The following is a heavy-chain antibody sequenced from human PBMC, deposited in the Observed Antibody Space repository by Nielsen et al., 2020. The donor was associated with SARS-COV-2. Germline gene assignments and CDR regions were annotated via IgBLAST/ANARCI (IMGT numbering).Heavy chain of an antibody. V-gene: IGHV3-9*01. CDR2: ISWNSGSI. J-gene: IGHJ5*02. Sequence: SLKISCAASGFTFDDYAMHWVRQAPGKGLEWVSGISWNSGSIGYADSVKGRFTISRDNAKNSLYLQMNSLRAEDTALYYCAKDSQGSSRYGGWFDPWGQGTLVTVSS. CDR1: GFTFDDYA. D-gene: IGHD6-13*01. CDR3: AKDSQGSSRYGGWFDP.